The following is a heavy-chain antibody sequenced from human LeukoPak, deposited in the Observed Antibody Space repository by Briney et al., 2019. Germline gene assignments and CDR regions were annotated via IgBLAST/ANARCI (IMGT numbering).Heavy chain of an antibody. Sequence: ASVKVSCKASGYTFTNYNVNWVRQATGQGLEWMGWMNPISGYTGYAQKFQGRVTMTRDTSISTAYMELSSLRSEDTAVYYCARGLDGAFLDYNWFDSWGQGTLVTVSS. D-gene: IGHD4-17*01. CDR2: MNPISGYT. V-gene: IGHV1-8*01. CDR1: GYTFTNYN. J-gene: IGHJ5*01. CDR3: ARGLDGAFLDYNWFDS.